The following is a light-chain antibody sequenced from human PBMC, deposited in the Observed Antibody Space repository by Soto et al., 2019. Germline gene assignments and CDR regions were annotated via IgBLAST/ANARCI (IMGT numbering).Light chain of an antibody. CDR1: SSDVGGYNY. CDR2: EVS. V-gene: IGLV2-14*01. Sequence: QSALTQPASVSGSPGQSITISCTGTSSDVGGYNYVSWYQQHPGKAPKLIIYEVSNRPSGVPNRFFGSKSGNTASLTISGRQAEDEAAYYCSSYTSSSALDVFGTGTKLTVL. J-gene: IGLJ1*01. CDR3: SSYTSSSALDV.